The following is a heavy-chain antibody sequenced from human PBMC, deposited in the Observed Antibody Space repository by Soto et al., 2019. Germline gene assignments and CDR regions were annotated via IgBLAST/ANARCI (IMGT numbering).Heavy chain of an antibody. V-gene: IGHV4-31*03. CDR3: ASVAYDSSVYYYFDY. Sequence: SETLSLTFTVSGGSISSGGYYWSWIRQHPGKGLEWIGYIYYSGITYYNPPLKSRVTISVDTSRNQFSLKLSSVTAADTAVYYWASVAYDSSVYYYFDYWGQGPRVTV. D-gene: IGHD3-22*01. J-gene: IGHJ4*02. CDR1: GGSISSGGYY. CDR2: IYYSGIT.